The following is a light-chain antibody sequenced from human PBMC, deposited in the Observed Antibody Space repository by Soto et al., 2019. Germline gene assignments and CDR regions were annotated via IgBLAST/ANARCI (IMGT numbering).Light chain of an antibody. CDR2: GAS. CDR3: QRYGSSGT. Sequence: VLTQSPGTLSLSPGDRATLSCWASQSISSSYLAWYQRKPGQAPRLLIYGASSRATGIPDRFSGSGSGTDFTLTISRLEPEDFAVYYCQRYGSSGTFGQGTKVDIK. V-gene: IGKV3-20*01. J-gene: IGKJ1*01. CDR1: QSISSSY.